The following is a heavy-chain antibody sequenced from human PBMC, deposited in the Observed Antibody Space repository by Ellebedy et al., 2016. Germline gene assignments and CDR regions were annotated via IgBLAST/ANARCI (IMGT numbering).Heavy chain of an antibody. Sequence: ASVKVSCXASGYTFTSYGISWVRQAPGQGLEWMGWISAYNGNTNYAQKLQGRVTMTTDTSTSTAYMELRSLRSDDTAVYYCARDPGGDCSGGSCYSYYYYGMDVWGQGTTVTVSS. D-gene: IGHD2-15*01. CDR3: ARDPGGDCSGGSCYSYYYYGMDV. CDR1: GYTFTSYG. CDR2: ISAYNGNT. J-gene: IGHJ6*02. V-gene: IGHV1-18*01.